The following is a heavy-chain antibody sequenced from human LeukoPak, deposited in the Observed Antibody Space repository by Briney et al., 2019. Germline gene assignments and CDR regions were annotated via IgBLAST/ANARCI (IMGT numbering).Heavy chain of an antibody. Sequence: ASVKVSCKASGYTFTGYYMHWVRQAPGQGLEWMGWINPNSGGTNYAQKFQGRVTMTRDTSISTAYMELSRLRSDDTAVYYSARTPYSSSWLMRYYFDYWGQGTLVTVSS. V-gene: IGHV1-2*02. CDR1: GYTFTGYY. D-gene: IGHD6-13*01. J-gene: IGHJ4*02. CDR3: ARTPYSSSWLMRYYFDY. CDR2: INPNSGGT.